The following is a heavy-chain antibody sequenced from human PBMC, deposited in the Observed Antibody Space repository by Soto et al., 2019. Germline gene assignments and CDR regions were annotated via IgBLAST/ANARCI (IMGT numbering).Heavy chain of an antibody. D-gene: IGHD2-15*01. V-gene: IGHV2-5*02. CDR2: VDWDDDK. Sequence: QVTLKESGPTLVRPTQTLTLTCTFSGFSLTTPGVRVGWLRQPPGKTLECLALVDWDDDKAYSPSLENRLTTTKDTSKNQVVLTVTDMDPVDTATYYCAHRRNPTGCYRDAFDIWGQGTFITVSS. CDR1: GFSLTTPGVR. J-gene: IGHJ3*02. CDR3: AHRRNPTGCYRDAFDI.